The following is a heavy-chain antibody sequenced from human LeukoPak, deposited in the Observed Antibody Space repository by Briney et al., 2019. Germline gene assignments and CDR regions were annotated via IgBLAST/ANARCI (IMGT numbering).Heavy chain of an antibody. CDR3: ARDSPLNAFVI. CDR2: ISWNSGSI. V-gene: IGHV3-9*03. CDR1: GFTFDDYA. J-gene: IGHJ3*02. Sequence: GGSLRLSCAASGFTFDDYAMHWVRQAPGKGLEWVSGISWNSGSIGYADSVKGRFTISRDNSKNTLYLQMGSLRAEDMAVYYCARDSPLNAFVIWGQGTMVTVSS.